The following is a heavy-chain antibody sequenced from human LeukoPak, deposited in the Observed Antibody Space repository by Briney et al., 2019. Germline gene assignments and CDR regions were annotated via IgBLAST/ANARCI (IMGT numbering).Heavy chain of an antibody. CDR2: IYYNGNT. CDR3: ARDLWGLDS. CDR1: GGSISSGDYF. J-gene: IGHJ4*02. V-gene: IGHV4-30-4*01. D-gene: IGHD1-26*01. Sequence: SSETLSLTCTVSGGSISSGDYFWSWIRQPPGKGLEWIGNIYYNGNTYYNPSLESRGTISVDTFKNQFSLKLNSVTAADTAVYYCARDLWGLDSWGQGKLVTVSS.